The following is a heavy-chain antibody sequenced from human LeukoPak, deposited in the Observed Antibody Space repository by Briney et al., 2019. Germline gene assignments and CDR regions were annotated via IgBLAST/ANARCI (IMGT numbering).Heavy chain of an antibody. V-gene: IGHV3-30*02. CDR1: GFTFSSYG. J-gene: IGHJ4*02. CDR2: IRYDGSNK. CDR3: AKAPSGYSSGWYGNFDY. Sequence: GGSLRLSCAAFGFTFSSYGMHWVRQAPGKGLEWVAFIRYDGSNKYYADSVKGRFTISRDNSKNTLYLQMNSLRAEDTAVHYCAKAPSGYSSGWYGNFDYWGQGTLVTVSS. D-gene: IGHD6-19*01.